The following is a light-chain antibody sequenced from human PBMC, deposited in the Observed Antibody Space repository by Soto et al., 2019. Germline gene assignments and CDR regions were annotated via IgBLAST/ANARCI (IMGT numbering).Light chain of an antibody. J-gene: IGKJ4*01. CDR3: QQLNSYPLT. CDR2: AAS. Sequence: DIQLTQSPSFLCASVGDRVTITCRASQGISSYLAWYQQKPGKAPKLLIYAASTLQSRVPSRFSGSGSGTEFTLTISSLQPEDFATYYCQQLNSYPLTFGGGTKVEIK. V-gene: IGKV1-9*01. CDR1: QGISSY.